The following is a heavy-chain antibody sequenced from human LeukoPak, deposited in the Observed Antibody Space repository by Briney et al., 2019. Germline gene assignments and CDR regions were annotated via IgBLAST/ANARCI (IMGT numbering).Heavy chain of an antibody. CDR3: ARLSYYDFWSGPYYYYGMDV. J-gene: IGHJ6*02. V-gene: IGHV4-59*08. CDR1: GGSISSYY. CDR2: IYYSGST. D-gene: IGHD3-3*01. Sequence: PSETLSLTCTVSGGSISSYYWSWIRQPPGKGLEWIGYIYYSGSTNYNPSLKSRVTISVDTSKNQFSLKLSSVTAADTAVYYCARLSYYDFWSGPYYYYGMDVWGQGTTVTVSS.